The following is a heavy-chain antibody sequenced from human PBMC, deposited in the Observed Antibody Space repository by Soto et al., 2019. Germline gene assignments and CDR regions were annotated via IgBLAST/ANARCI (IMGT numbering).Heavy chain of an antibody. CDR3: ARVPWPEMCYCDY. Sequence: QVQLQESGPGLVKPSQTLSLTCTVSGGSISSRDYFWSWIRQPPGKGLEWIGFIYYSGSTYYNPSLKSRVNISVDTSKNQFSLKLSSVTAADTAVYYCARVPWPEMCYCDYWGQGTLVIVSS. CDR2: IYYSGST. V-gene: IGHV4-30-4*01. J-gene: IGHJ4*02. CDR1: GGSISSRDYF.